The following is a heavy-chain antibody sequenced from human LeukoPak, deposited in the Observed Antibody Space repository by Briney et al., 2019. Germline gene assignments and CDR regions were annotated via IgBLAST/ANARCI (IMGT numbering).Heavy chain of an antibody. D-gene: IGHD3-10*01. CDR3: ARDRHGSGSAHSFDP. V-gene: IGHV4-59*01. J-gene: IGHJ5*02. CDR1: GGSISIYY. Sequence: NPSETLSLTCTVSGGSISIYYWSWIRQPPGKGLEWIAYIHYSGSTNYNPSLKSRVTISVDTSKNQFSLKLNSVTAADTAVYYCARDRHGSGSAHSFDPWGQGTLVTVSS. CDR2: IHYSGST.